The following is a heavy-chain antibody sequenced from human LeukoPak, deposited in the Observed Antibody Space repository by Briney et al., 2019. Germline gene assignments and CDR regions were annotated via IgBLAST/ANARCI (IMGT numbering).Heavy chain of an antibody. CDR3: AKAPFRGPNDSHFDY. V-gene: IGHV3-23*01. CDR1: GFTFSSYA. J-gene: IGHJ4*02. D-gene: IGHD3-10*01. CDR2: ISGSGGST. Sequence: GGSLRLSCAASGFTFSSYAMSWVRQAPGKGPEWVSAISGSGGSTYYADSVKGRFTISRDNSKNTLYLQMNSLRAEDTAVYYCAKAPFRGPNDSHFDYWGQGTLVTVSS.